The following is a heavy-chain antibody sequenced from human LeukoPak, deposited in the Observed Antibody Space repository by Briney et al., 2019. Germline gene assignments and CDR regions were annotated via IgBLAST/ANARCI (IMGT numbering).Heavy chain of an antibody. V-gene: IGHV3-23*01. J-gene: IGHJ4*02. Sequence: GGSLRLSCAASGFIFSNFAMSWVRQAQGKGLEWVSAVSGSGGVTNYADSVKGRFTISRDNSKNTLYLQMNSLRAEDTAVYYCAKALYDSSGYYYFDYWGQGTLVTVSS. D-gene: IGHD3-22*01. CDR2: VSGSGGVT. CDR1: GFIFSNFA. CDR3: AKALYDSSGYYYFDY.